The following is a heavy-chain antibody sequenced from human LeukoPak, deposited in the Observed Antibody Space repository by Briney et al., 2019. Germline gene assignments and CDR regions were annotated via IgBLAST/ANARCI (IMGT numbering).Heavy chain of an antibody. CDR2: IKQDGSEK. CDR1: GFTSSSYW. CDR3: ARALPAAYGEYYFDY. J-gene: IGHJ4*02. D-gene: IGHD2-2*01. V-gene: IGHV3-7*01. Sequence: GGSLRLSCAASGFTSSSYWMSWVRQAPGKGLEWVANIKQDGSEKYYVDSVKGRFTISRDNAKNSLYLQMNSLRAEDTAVYYCARALPAAYGEYYFDYWGQGTLVTVSS.